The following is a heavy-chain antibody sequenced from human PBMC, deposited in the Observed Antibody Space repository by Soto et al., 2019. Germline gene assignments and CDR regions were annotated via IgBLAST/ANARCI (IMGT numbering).Heavy chain of an antibody. J-gene: IGHJ4*02. V-gene: IGHV3-13*01. Sequence: EVQLVESGGGLVQPGGSLRLSCAASGFTFSNYDMHCVRQVTGKGLEWFSTIGTAGDTYYPGSVKGRFTISRENAKNSLYLQMNSLRAEDTAVYYCARGRLISLYYFDYWGQGTLVTVSS. CDR2: IGTAGDT. CDR1: GFTFSNYD. D-gene: IGHD2-15*01. CDR3: ARGRLISLYYFDY.